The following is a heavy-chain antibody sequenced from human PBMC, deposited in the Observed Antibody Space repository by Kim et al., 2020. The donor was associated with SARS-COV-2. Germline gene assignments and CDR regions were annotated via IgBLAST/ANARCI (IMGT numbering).Heavy chain of an antibody. CDR3: ARDPSYYYDSSGYGEHAFDI. CDR1: GGSISSGGYY. Sequence: SETLSLTCTVSGGSISSGGYYWSWIRQHPGKGLEWIGYIYYSGSTYYNPSLKSRVTISVDTSKNQFSLKLSSVTAADTAVYYCARDPSYYYDSSGYGEHAFDIWGQGTMVTVSS. J-gene: IGHJ3*02. V-gene: IGHV4-31*03. D-gene: IGHD3-22*01. CDR2: IYYSGST.